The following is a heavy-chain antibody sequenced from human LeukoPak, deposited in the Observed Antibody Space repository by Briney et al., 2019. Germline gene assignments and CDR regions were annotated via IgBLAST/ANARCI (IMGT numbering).Heavy chain of an antibody. J-gene: IGHJ4*02. D-gene: IGHD3-10*01. CDR2: IYTSGST. Sequence: SQTLSLTCTVSGGSISSGSYYWSWIRQPAGKGLEWIGRIYTSGSTNYNPSLKSRVTISVDTSKNQFSLKLSSVTAADTAVYYCARVRWVRGVIDYWGQGTLVTVSS. CDR3: ARVRWVRGVIDY. CDR1: GGSISSGSYY. V-gene: IGHV4-61*02.